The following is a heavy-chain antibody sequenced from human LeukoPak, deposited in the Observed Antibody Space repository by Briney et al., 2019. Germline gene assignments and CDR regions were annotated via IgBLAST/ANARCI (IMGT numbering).Heavy chain of an antibody. J-gene: IGHJ3*02. CDR3: ASKGYSSGWYLSGDAFDI. CDR1: GGSFSGYY. CDR2: INHSGST. Sequence: PSETLSLTCAVYGGSFSGYYWTWIRQPPGMGLEWIGEINHSGSTNYNPSLKSRVTISVDTSKNQFSLKLSSVTAADTAVYYCASKGYSSGWYLSGDAFDIWGQGTMVTVSS. V-gene: IGHV4-34*01. D-gene: IGHD6-19*01.